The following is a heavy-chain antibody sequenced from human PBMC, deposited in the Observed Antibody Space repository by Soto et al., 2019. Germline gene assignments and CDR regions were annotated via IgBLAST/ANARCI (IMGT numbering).Heavy chain of an antibody. D-gene: IGHD1-26*01. CDR2: ISPDGGST. J-gene: IGHJ4*02. CDR1: GFTFSSYA. Sequence: EVQLVESGGGLVQPGGSLRLSCAASGFTFSSYAMHWVRQAPGKGLEYVSAISPDGGSTYYANSVKGRFTISRDNSKSTLYLQMGSLRAEDLAVYYCARGQTWAHFDYWGQGTLVTVSS. V-gene: IGHV3-64*01. CDR3: ARGQTWAHFDY.